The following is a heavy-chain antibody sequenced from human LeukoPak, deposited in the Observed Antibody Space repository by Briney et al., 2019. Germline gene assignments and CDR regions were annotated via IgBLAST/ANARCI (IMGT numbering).Heavy chain of an antibody. D-gene: IGHD4-11*01. Sequence: GGSLRLSCAVSGFTFSNEAMGWVRQLRGGGLEWVSTISPGGGTTYYAESMKGRFTISRDNSKTTLYLEMNSLRVEDTAVYYCTKARSGSSNWALQIFEYWGQGVLVTVSS. CDR1: GFTFSNEA. CDR3: TKARSGSSNWALQIFEY. V-gene: IGHV3-23*01. J-gene: IGHJ4*02. CDR2: ISPGGGTT.